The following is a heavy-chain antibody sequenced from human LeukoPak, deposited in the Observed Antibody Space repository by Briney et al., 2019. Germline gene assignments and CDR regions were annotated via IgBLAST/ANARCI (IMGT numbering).Heavy chain of an antibody. CDR3: VREGLERRTNFDY. Sequence: GGSLRLSCSASGFTFTSHVMYWVRQAPGKGLQYVSGISMNVQTTYYAGSVKGRSTISRDSSKNTVYLQMNSLTAEDTAVYYCVREGLERRTNFDYWGQGTLVSVSS. J-gene: IGHJ4*02. CDR1: GFTFTSHV. V-gene: IGHV3-64D*06. CDR2: ISMNVQTT. D-gene: IGHD1-1*01.